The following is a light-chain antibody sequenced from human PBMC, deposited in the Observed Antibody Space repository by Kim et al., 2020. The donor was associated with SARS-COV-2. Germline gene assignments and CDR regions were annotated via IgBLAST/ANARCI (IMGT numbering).Light chain of an antibody. CDR1: QGVSNF. Sequence: ASVGDRVTITCRASQGVSNFLAWYQQKPGKVPKLLIYTASTLQSGVPSRFSGSGSGTDFTLTISSLQPEDVATYYCQKYNSAPRTFGPGTKVDIK. V-gene: IGKV1-27*01. CDR2: TAS. J-gene: IGKJ3*01. CDR3: QKYNSAPRT.